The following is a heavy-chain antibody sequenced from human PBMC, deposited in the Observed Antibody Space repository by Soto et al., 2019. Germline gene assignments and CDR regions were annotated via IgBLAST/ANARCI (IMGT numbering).Heavy chain of an antibody. Sequence: PSETLSLTCTVSGGSISSGGYYWSWIRQHPGKGLEWIGYIYYSGSTYYNPSLKSRVTISVDTSKNQFSLKLSSVTAADTAVYYCARTPSYHYDFWSGLYYGMDVWGQGTTVTVSS. D-gene: IGHD3-3*01. CDR2: IYYSGST. J-gene: IGHJ6*02. V-gene: IGHV4-31*03. CDR1: GGSISSGGYY. CDR3: ARTPSYHYDFWSGLYYGMDV.